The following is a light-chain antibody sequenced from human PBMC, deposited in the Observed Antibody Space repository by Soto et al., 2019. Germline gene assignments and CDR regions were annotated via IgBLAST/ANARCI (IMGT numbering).Light chain of an antibody. CDR2: AAS. V-gene: IGKV1-9*01. CDR1: QGISSY. J-gene: IGKJ4*01. Sequence: DIQLTQSPSFLSASVGDRVTITCRASQGISSYLAWYQQKPGKAPKLLIYAASTLQSGVPSRFSGSGSGTEFTLTISSLQPEDFATYYFQQLNSYPLTVGGGPKVEIK. CDR3: QQLNSYPLT.